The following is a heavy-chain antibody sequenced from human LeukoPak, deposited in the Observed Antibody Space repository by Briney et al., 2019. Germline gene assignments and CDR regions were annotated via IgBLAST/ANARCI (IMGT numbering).Heavy chain of an antibody. Sequence: PSETLSLTCTVSGGSISSSSYYWSWIRQPPGKGLEWIGSIYYSGSTYYNPSLKSRVTISVDTSKNQFSLKLSSVTAADTAVYYCARPRRMGWSADFDYWGQGTLVTVSS. CDR3: ARPRRMGWSADFDY. J-gene: IGHJ4*02. CDR2: IYYSGST. V-gene: IGHV4-39*01. D-gene: IGHD1-26*01. CDR1: GGSISSSSYY.